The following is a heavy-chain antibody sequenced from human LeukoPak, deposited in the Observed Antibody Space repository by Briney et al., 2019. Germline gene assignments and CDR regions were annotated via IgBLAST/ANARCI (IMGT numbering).Heavy chain of an antibody. CDR3: ARDHWSHYYGSGGQNYFDP. J-gene: IGHJ5*02. V-gene: IGHV1-18*01. D-gene: IGHD3-10*01. CDR1: GGTFSSYA. CDR2: ISPYNGYT. Sequence: GSSVKVSCKASGGTFSSYAISWVRQAPGQGLEWMGWISPYNGYTNYAQKLQGRVTMTTDTSTNTAYMDLRSLRSDDTAVYYCARDHWSHYYGSGGQNYFDPWGQGTLVIVSS.